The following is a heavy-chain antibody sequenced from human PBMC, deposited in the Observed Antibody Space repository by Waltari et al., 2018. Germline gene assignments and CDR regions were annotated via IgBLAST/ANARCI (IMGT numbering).Heavy chain of an antibody. CDR3: ARVARFGQFDAGRFDP. Sequence: QLQLQESGPGLVRPSETLSLTCTVPGASISSFYWGWIRQPPGKGLEWIGNIYSSGKTYYNPSLKSRVTISADTSKNQFSLNLRSVTAADTAVYYCARVARFGQFDAGRFDPCGQGTLVTVSS. V-gene: IGHV4-39*07. CDR2: IYSSGKT. J-gene: IGHJ5*02. CDR1: GASISSFY. D-gene: IGHD3-16*01.